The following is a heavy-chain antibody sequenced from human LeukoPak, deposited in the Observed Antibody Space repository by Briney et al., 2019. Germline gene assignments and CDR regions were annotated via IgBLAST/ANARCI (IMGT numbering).Heavy chain of an antibody. Sequence: GRSLRLSSAASGITFSSSGIHWGRQAPGKGLEWVAAISYDASTQYYRDSVKGRFTISRDDSKNTVYLQMNCLRPEDTAVYYCAKRSSSGVLRLSPPDYWGQGTLVTVSS. V-gene: IGHV3-30*18. CDR2: ISYDASTQ. CDR1: GITFSSSG. J-gene: IGHJ4*02. CDR3: AKRSSSGVLRLSPPDY. D-gene: IGHD2-15*01.